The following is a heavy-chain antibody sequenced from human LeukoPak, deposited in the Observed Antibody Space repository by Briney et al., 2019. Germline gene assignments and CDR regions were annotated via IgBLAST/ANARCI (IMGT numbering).Heavy chain of an antibody. CDR1: GFTFSSYS. V-gene: IGHV3-33*01. CDR3: ARDKSPYYDILTGYYDY. D-gene: IGHD3-9*01. Sequence: GRSLRLSCAASGFTFSSYSMHWVRQAPGKGLEWVAVIWYDGSNKYYADSVKGRFTISRDNSKNTLYLQMNSLRAEDTAVYYCARDKSPYYDILTGYYDYWGQGTLVTVSS. J-gene: IGHJ4*02. CDR2: IWYDGSNK.